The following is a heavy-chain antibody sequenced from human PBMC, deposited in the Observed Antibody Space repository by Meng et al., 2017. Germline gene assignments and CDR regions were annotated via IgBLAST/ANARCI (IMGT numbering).Heavy chain of an antibody. D-gene: IGHD3-3*01. J-gene: IGHJ4*02. V-gene: IGHV1-18*01. CDR1: GYTFTSYG. CDR3: ARDLDFWSGYPSDFDN. CDR2: ISAYNGNT. Sequence: ASVKVSCKASGYTFTSYGISWVRQAPGQGLEWMGWISAYNGNTNYAQKLQGRVTMTTDTSTSTAYMELRSLRSDDTAVYYCARDLDFWSGYPSDFDNWGQGTLVTVSS.